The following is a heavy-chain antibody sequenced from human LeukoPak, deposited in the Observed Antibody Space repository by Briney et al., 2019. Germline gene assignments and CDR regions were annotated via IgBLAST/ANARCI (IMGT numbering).Heavy chain of an antibody. CDR1: GGSFSGYY. CDR3: ARVRRYCSGGSCYSAHMDV. CDR2: INHSGST. J-gene: IGHJ6*03. Sequence: SETLSLTCAVYGGSFSGYYWSWIRPPPGKGLEWIGEINHSGSTNYNPSLKSRVTISVDASKNQFSLKLSSVTAADTAVYYCARVRRYCSGGSCYSAHMDVWGKGTTVTVSS. D-gene: IGHD2-15*01. V-gene: IGHV4-34*01.